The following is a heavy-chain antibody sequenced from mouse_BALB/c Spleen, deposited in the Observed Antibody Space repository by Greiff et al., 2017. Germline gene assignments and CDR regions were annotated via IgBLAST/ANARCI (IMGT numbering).Heavy chain of an antibody. Sequence: EVQVVESGGGLVQPGGSRKLSCAASGFTFSSFGMHWVRQAPEKGLEWVAYISSGSSTIYYADTVKGRFTISRDNPKNTLFLQMTSLRSEDTAMYYCARSNYYGNYFDYWGQGTTLTVSS. V-gene: IGHV5-17*02. CDR1: GFTFSSFG. D-gene: IGHD1-1*01. CDR2: ISSGSSTI. J-gene: IGHJ2*01. CDR3: ARSNYYGNYFDY.